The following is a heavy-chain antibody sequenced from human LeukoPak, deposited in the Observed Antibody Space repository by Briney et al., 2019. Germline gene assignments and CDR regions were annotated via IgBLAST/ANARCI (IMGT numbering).Heavy chain of an antibody. V-gene: IGHV3-23*01. CDR2: ISGSGGST. CDR1: GFTFSIYS. CDR3: AKDGGGPRLPYYFDH. Sequence: GGSLRLSCAASGFTFSIYSMSWVRQAPGKGLEWVSAISGSGGSTYYADSVKGRFTISRDNSKNTLYLQMNSLRAEDTAVYYCAKDGGGPRLPYYFDHWGQGTLVTVSS. D-gene: IGHD2-21*02. J-gene: IGHJ4*02.